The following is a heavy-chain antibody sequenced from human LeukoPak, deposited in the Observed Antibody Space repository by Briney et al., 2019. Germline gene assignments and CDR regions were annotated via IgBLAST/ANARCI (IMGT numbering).Heavy chain of an antibody. CDR3: AKDRYGDYYFDY. Sequence: GESLRLSTPASRFTASSYAMSWHPQAPGNGLDCVSAISGSGGSTYHADSVKGRFTISRDNSKNTLYLQMNTLRADDTAVYYCAKDRYGDYYFDYWGQGTLVTVSS. D-gene: IGHD4-17*01. J-gene: IGHJ4*02. V-gene: IGHV3-23*01. CDR2: ISGSGGST. CDR1: RFTASSYA.